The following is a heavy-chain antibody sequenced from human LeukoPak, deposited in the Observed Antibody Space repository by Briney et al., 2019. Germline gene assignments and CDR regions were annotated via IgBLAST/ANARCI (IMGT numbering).Heavy chain of an antibody. V-gene: IGHV3-53*01. J-gene: IGHJ4*02. D-gene: IGHD1/OR15-1a*01. CDR3: ARNVFDDEQYEYYFDY. CDR1: GFTVSSNY. Sequence: GGSLKLSCAASGFTVSSNYMSWVRQAPGKGLEWVSVIYSGGSTYYADSVKGRFTISRDNSKNTLYLQMNSLRAEDTAVYYCARNVFDDEQYEYYFDYWGQGTLVTVSS. CDR2: IYSGGST.